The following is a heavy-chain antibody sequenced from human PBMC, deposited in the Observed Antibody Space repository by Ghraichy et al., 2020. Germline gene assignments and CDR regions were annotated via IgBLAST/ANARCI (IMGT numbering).Heavy chain of an antibody. CDR2: INSYGSST. D-gene: IGHD2-15*01. Sequence: GESLNISCAASGFTLSNYWMHWVRQAPGKGLVWVSRINSYGSSTLYADSVKGRFTISRDNAKSTLYLQMNSLRAEDTAVYYCAREFCSGGRCFFGTGGSHLDYWGQGTLGTVSA. J-gene: IGHJ4*02. CDR3: AREFCSGGRCFFGTGGSHLDY. CDR1: GFTLSNYW. V-gene: IGHV3-74*01.